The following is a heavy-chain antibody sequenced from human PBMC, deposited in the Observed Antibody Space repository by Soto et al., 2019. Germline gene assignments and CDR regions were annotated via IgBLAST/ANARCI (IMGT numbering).Heavy chain of an antibody. D-gene: IGHD2-2*01. V-gene: IGHV4-31*03. J-gene: IGHJ4*02. CDR2: IYYSGST. CDR1: GGSISSGGYY. Sequence: SETLSLTCTVSGGSISSGGYYWSWIRQHPGKGLEWIGYIYYSGSTYYNPSLKSRVTISVDTSKNQFSLKLSSVTAADTAVYYCATSGSYCSSTSCRTLVDYWGQGTLVTVSS. CDR3: ATSGSYCSSTSCRTLVDY.